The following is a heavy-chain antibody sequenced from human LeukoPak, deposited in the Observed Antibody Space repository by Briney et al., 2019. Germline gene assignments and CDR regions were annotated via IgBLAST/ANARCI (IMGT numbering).Heavy chain of an antibody. D-gene: IGHD1-7*01. J-gene: IGHJ4*02. CDR1: GFTFSSYS. Sequence: GGSLRLSCAASGFTFSSYSMNWVRQAPGKGLVWVSSISSSSSYIYYADSVKGRFTVSRDNSKNTLYLQMSSLRAEDTAVYYCAKDERNWNYNLASQTYDWGQGTLVTVSS. V-gene: IGHV3-21*04. CDR3: AKDERNWNYNLASQTYD. CDR2: ISSSSSYI.